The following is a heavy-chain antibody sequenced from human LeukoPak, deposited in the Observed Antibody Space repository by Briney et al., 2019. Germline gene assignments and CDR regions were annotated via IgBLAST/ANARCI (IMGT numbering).Heavy chain of an antibody. V-gene: IGHV1-18*01. CDR3: AREYYDFWSGTASNWFDP. Sequence: GASVKVSCKASGYTFTSYGISWVRQAPGQGLEWMGWISAYNGNTNYAQKLQGRVTMTTDTSTSTAYMELRSLRSDDTAVYYCAREYYDFWSGTASNWFDPWGQGTLVTVSS. CDR2: ISAYNGNT. J-gene: IGHJ5*02. CDR1: GYTFTSYG. D-gene: IGHD3-3*01.